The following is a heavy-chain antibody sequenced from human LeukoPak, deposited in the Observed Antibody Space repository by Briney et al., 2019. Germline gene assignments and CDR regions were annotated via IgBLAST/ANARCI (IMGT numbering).Heavy chain of an antibody. CDR2: ISSDGATK. CDR1: GFTFSNYP. V-gene: IGHV3-30-3*01. D-gene: IGHD3-22*01. J-gene: IGHJ3*02. CDR3: ARDVPAYYYDSSGYTDAFDI. Sequence: GGSLRLSCAASGFTFSNYPMHWVRQAPGKRLEWLAVISSDGATKYYADSVQGRFTVSRGNSQNTLSLQMNSLRAEDTAVYYCARDVPAYYYDSSGYTDAFDIWGQGTMVTVSS.